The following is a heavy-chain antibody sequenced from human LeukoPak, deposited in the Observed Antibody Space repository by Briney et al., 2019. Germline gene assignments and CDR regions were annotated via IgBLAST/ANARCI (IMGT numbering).Heavy chain of an antibody. CDR2: IYHSGST. J-gene: IGHJ5*02. Sequence: SQTLSLTCTVSGGSISSGGYYWSWIWQPPGKGLEWIGYIYHSGSTYYNPSLKSRVTISVDRSKNQFSLKLSSVTAADTAVYYCARGGTYSSSWSKFDPWGQGTLVTVSS. CDR1: GGSISSGGYY. D-gene: IGHD6-13*01. V-gene: IGHV4-30-2*01. CDR3: ARGGTYSSSWSKFDP.